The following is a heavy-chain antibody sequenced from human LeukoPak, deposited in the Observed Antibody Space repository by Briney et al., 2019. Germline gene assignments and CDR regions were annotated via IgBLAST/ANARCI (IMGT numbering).Heavy chain of an antibody. CDR3: ARVTGRWELLAYYFDY. CDR2: INPSGGST. D-gene: IGHD1-26*01. CDR1: GYTFTSYY. Sequence: ASVKVSCKASGYTFTSYYMHWVRQAPGQGLEWMGIINPSGGSTSYAQKFQGRVTMTRDTSTSTVYMELSSLRSEDTAVYYCARVTGRWELLAYYFDYWGQGTLVTVSS. V-gene: IGHV1-46*01. J-gene: IGHJ4*02.